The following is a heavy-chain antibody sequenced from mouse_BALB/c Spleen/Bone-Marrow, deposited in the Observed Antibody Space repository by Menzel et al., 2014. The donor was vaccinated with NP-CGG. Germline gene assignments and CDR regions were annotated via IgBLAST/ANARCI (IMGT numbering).Heavy chain of an antibody. CDR3: ARWEYYAMDY. CDR1: GFNIKDTY. V-gene: IGHV14-3*02. CDR2: IDPANGNT. D-gene: IGHD4-1*01. Sequence: EVKLVESGAELVKPGASVKLSCTASGFNIKDTYMHWVKQRPEQGLEWIGRIDPANGNTKYDPKFQGKATITADPSSTTAYLRLSGLTSEDTAVYYCARWEYYAMDYWGQGTSVTVSS. J-gene: IGHJ4*01.